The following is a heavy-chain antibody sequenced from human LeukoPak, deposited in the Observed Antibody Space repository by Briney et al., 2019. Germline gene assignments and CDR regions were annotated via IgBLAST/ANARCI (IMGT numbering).Heavy chain of an antibody. J-gene: IGHJ4*02. CDR2: ITSSDRT. Sequence: GGSLRLSCAASGFTFSSYAVAWVRQAPGKGLEWVSSITSSDRTYYADSVKGRFTISRDNSKNTLYMEMTSLRAEDTAVYYCAKGDYGDCYWGQGTLVTVS. D-gene: IGHD4-17*01. CDR3: AKGDYGDCY. V-gene: IGHV3-23*01. CDR1: GFTFSSYA.